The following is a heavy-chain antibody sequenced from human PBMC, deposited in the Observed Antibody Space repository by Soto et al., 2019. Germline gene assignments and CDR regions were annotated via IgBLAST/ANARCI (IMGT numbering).Heavy chain of an antibody. J-gene: IGHJ6*02. CDR2: ISRDGGTT. Sequence: EMQLFESGGGIEQRGGSLRLSCAASGSTVGSYALNWVRQAPGKGLEWVSAISRDGGTTFYADSVKGRFTISRDNSRNMVFLQMDSLRVEDTAVYYCAKGGFWVPYGLDVWGQGTTVTVSS. V-gene: IGHV3-23*01. CDR1: GSTVGSYA. D-gene: IGHD3-16*01. CDR3: AKGGFWVPYGLDV.